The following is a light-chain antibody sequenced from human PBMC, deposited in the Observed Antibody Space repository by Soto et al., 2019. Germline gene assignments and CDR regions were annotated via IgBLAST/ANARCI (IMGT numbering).Light chain of an antibody. CDR3: CSYAGSYTWV. V-gene: IGLV2-11*01. CDR1: SSDIGGYNY. CDR2: DVN. Sequence: QSVLTQPRSVSGSPGQSVTISCTGTSSDIGGYNYVSWYQQHPGKAPKLMIYDVNRRPSGVPDRFSGSKSGNTASLTISGLQAEDEADYYCCSYAGSYTWVFGGGTTLTVL. J-gene: IGLJ3*02.